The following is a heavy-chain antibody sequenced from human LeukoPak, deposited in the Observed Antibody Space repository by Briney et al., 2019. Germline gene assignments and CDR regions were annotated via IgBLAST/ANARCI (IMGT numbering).Heavy chain of an antibody. CDR1: GGSFSGYY. CDR3: TRDIGSGDYVFFDS. V-gene: IGHV4-34*01. J-gene: IGHJ4*02. D-gene: IGHD4-17*01. CDR2: INHSGST. Sequence: KPSETLSLTCAVYGGSFSGYYWSWIRQPPGKGLEWIGEINHSGSTNYNPSLKSRVTMSVDTSKNQLSLRLKSVTAADTAVYYCTRDIGSGDYVFFDSWGQGTRVIVSS.